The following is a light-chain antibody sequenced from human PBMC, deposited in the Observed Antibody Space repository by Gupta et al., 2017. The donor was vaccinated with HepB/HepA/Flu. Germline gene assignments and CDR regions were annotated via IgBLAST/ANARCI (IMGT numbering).Light chain of an antibody. V-gene: IGKV1-39*01. Sequence: DIQMTQSPSSLSASVGDRVTITCRVSQSISSYLNWYQQKPGKAPKLLIYAASSLQSGVPSRFSGSGSGTDFTLTISSLQPEDFATYYCQQSYSTPGYTFGQGTKLEIK. CDR2: AAS. CDR3: QQSYSTPGYT. J-gene: IGKJ2*01. CDR1: QSISSY.